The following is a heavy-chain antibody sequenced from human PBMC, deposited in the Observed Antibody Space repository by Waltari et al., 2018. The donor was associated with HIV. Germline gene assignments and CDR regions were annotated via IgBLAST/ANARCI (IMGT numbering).Heavy chain of an antibody. J-gene: IGHJ5*02. Sequence: EVQLLESGGGLVQPGGSLRLSCRASGFSFSIYAMNWVRQAPGKGLGGVSGISGSGDNIYYADSVKGRFTISRDNSKNKVFLQMKSLRPEDTAFYYCTKDPVTAVGNINWFDPWGQGTLVTVSS. CDR3: TKDPVTAVGNINWFDP. D-gene: IGHD6-13*01. CDR2: ISGSGDNI. CDR1: GFSFSIYA. V-gene: IGHV3-23*01.